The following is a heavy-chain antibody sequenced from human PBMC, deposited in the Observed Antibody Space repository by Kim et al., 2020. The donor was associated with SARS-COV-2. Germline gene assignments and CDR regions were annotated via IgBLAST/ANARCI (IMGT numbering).Heavy chain of an antibody. V-gene: IGHV3-33*01. CDR3: ARERDIYGDYGAYFDY. D-gene: IGHD4-17*01. CDR2: IWYDGSNK. J-gene: IGHJ4*02. Sequence: GGSLRLSCAASGFTFSSYGMHWVRQAPGKGLEWVAVIWYDGSNKYYADSVKGRFTISRDNSKNTLYLQMNSLRAEDTAVYYCARERDIYGDYGAYFDYWGQGALVTVSS. CDR1: GFTFSSYG.